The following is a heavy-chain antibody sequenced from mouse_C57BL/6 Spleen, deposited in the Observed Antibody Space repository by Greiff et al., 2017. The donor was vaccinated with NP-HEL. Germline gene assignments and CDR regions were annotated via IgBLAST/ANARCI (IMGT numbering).Heavy chain of an antibody. D-gene: IGHD1-1*01. Sequence: EVQLVESGGGLVKPGGSLKLSCAASGFTFSSYTMSWVRQTPEKRLEWVATISGGGGNTYYPDSVTGRFTISRDNAKNTQYLQMSSLMSEDTALYYCARPHYYGLNPYAMDYWGQGTSVTVSS. CDR2: ISGGGGNT. CDR1: GFTFSSYT. CDR3: ARPHYYGLNPYAMDY. V-gene: IGHV5-9*01. J-gene: IGHJ4*01.